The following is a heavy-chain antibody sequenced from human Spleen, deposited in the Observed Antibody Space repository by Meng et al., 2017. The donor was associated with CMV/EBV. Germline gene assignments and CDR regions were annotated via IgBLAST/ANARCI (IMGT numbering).Heavy chain of an antibody. J-gene: IGHJ4*02. D-gene: IGHD2-21*02. CDR1: GGTFSSYA. Sequence: ASVKVSCKASGGTFSSYAISWVRQAPGKGLEWMGGFDPEDGETIYAQKFQGRVTLTEDTSTNTAYMELRSLKSADTAVYYCVTDDLCSGGDCSVAYWGQGVLVTVSS. CDR3: VTDDLCSGGDCSVAY. CDR2: FDPEDGET. V-gene: IGHV1-24*01.